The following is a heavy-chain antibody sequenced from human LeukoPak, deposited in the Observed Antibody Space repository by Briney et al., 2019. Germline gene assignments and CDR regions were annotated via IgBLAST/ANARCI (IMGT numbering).Heavy chain of an antibody. CDR1: GYRFTGYY. CDR2: INPETGDP. CDR3: ARDNSVDDNAWWFDP. J-gene: IGHJ5*02. D-gene: IGHD3-22*01. V-gene: IGHV1-2*02. Sequence: ASVKVSCKASGYRFTGYYIHWLRQVPGQGLEWMGWINPETGDPYYGQKFLGRVTMTRDMSTSTDYLELSSLRSEDTAIYYCARDNSVDDNAWWFDPWGQGTLVTVSS.